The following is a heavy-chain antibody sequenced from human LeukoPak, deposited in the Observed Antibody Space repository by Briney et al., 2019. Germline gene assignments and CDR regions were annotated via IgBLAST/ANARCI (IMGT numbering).Heavy chain of an antibody. J-gene: IGHJ2*01. V-gene: IGHV4-34*01. CDR1: GGSFSGYY. CDR3: ARGMTHGYFDL. Sequence: SETLSLTCAVYGGSFSGYYWSWIRQPPGKGLEWIGEINHSGSTNYNPSLKSRVTISEDTSKNQFSLKLSSVTAADTAVYYCARGMTHGYFDLWGRGTLVTVSS. CDR2: INHSGST.